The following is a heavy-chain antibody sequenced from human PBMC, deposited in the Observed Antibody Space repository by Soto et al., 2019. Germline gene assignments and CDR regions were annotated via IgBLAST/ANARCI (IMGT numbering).Heavy chain of an antibody. CDR2: IIPILGIA. CDR3: ASPGTHDGGNWFDT. Sequence: QVQLVQSGAEVKKPGSSVKVSCKASGGTFSSYTISWVRQAPGQGLEWMGRIIPILGIANYAQKFQGRVTMTADKSTSTAYMELSSLRSEDTAVYYCASPGTHDGGNWFDTWGQGTLVTVSS. J-gene: IGHJ5*02. CDR1: GGTFSSYT. D-gene: IGHD2-8*01. V-gene: IGHV1-69*02.